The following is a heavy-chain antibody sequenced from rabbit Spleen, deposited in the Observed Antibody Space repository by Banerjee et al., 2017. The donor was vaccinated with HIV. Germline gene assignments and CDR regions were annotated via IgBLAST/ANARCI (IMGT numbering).Heavy chain of an antibody. V-gene: IGHV1S45*01. Sequence: QEQLEESGGGLVKPGASLTLTCTASGVSFSGNSYMCWVRQAPGKGLEWIACIDTGSSGFTYFASWAKGRFTISKTSSTTVTLQMTSLTAADTATYFCARDTGSSFSSYGMDLWGPGTLVTVS. CDR2: IDTGSSGFT. CDR3: ARDTGSSFSSYGMDL. J-gene: IGHJ6*01. D-gene: IGHD8-1*01. CDR1: GVSFSGNSY.